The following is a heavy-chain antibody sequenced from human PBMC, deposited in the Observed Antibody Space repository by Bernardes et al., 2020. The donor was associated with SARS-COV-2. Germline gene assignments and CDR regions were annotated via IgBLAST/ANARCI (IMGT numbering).Heavy chain of an antibody. CDR3: ARQYPYGGTPRDGFHI. CDR1: GYSFTSYW. J-gene: IGHJ3*02. D-gene: IGHD4-17*01. Sequence: GESLKISCKGSGYSFTSYWIGWVRQMPGKGLEWMGIIYPGDSDTRYSPSFQGQVTISADKSISTAYLQWSSLKASDTAMYYCARQYPYGGTPRDGFHIWGQGTMVTVSP. V-gene: IGHV5-51*01. CDR2: IYPGDSDT.